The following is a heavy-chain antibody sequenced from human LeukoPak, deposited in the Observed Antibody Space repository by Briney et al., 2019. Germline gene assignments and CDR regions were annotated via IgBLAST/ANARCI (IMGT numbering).Heavy chain of an antibody. CDR3: ASDYYDSSGYYSRWFDP. CDR1: GGSLSGYY. Sequence: SETLSLTCAVYGGSLSGYYWSWIRQPPGKGLEWIGEINHSGSTNYNPSLKSRVTISVDTSKNQFSLKLSSVTAADTAVYYCASDYYDSSGYYSRWFDPWGQGTLVTVSS. D-gene: IGHD3-22*01. CDR2: INHSGST. J-gene: IGHJ5*02. V-gene: IGHV4-34*01.